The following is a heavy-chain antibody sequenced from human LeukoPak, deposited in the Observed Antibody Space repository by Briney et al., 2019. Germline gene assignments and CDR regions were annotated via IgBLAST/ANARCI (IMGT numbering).Heavy chain of an antibody. J-gene: IGHJ5*02. CDR3: ATSPLRYSSSWNWFDP. D-gene: IGHD6-13*01. CDR1: GGSIRRSNYY. Sequence: SETLSPTCTVSGGSIRRSNYYWGWIRQPPGKGLEWIGSIFYSGNTYYTPSLKSRVTISVDTSKNQFSLKLSSVTAADTAVYYCATSPLRYSSSWNWFDPWGQGTLVTVSS. CDR2: IFYSGNT. V-gene: IGHV4-39*01.